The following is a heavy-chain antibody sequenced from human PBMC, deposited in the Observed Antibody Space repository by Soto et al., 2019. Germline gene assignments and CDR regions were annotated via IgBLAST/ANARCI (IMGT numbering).Heavy chain of an antibody. CDR1: GFTFSNYW. CDR2: INSDGSVS. D-gene: IGHD2-15*01. Sequence: EVQLVESGGGLVQPGGSLRLSCAASGFTFSNYWMYWVRQAPGKGLEWVSRINSDGSVSSHADSVRGRLTISRDNVQNTLYLHMDRLRAEATAVYFCARGACVGGTCSSFAGSFYYYMDVWGKATTVTVFS. CDR3: ARGACVGGTCSSFAGSFYYYMDV. V-gene: IGHV3-74*02. J-gene: IGHJ6*03.